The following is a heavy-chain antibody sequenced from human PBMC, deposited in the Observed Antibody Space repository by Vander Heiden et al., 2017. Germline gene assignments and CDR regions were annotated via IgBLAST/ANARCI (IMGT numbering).Heavy chain of an antibody. D-gene: IGHD3-10*01. CDR2: IKRKPDGGTT. Sequence: EVQLVESGGGLVKPGGSLRSPWTASGFPLTNAWMSWVRQAPGKGLECVGRIKRKPDGGTTDYAASVKGRFTISRDDSKDTLYLEMNGLKTEDTAVYYCSTAPYGSGSYFWYWGQGTLVTVSS. CDR3: STAPYGSGSYFWY. J-gene: IGHJ4*02. V-gene: IGHV3-15*01. CDR1: GFPLTNAW.